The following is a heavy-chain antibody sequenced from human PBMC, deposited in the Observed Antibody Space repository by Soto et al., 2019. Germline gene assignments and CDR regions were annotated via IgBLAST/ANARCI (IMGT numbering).Heavy chain of an antibody. V-gene: IGHV3-23*01. CDR3: IRESALGVSPDYGAFAT. Sequence: EVQLLESGGGLVQPGGSLRLSCAASGFSFSSYAMSWVRQAPGKGLEWVSGLSGRGDIRFYTDSVKGRVTISRANYKNTLYLKMNSLRDDDTALYFCIRESALGVSPDYGAFATWGKGTMVTVSS. J-gene: IGHJ3*02. D-gene: IGHD3-10*01. CDR2: LSGRGDIR. CDR1: GFSFSSYA.